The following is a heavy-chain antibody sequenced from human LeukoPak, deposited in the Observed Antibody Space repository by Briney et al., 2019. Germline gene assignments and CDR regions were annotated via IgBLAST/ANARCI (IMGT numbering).Heavy chain of an antibody. CDR3: AREALYDFWSGPPSTGMDV. CDR1: GYTFTGCY. D-gene: IGHD3-3*01. V-gene: IGHV1-2*02. CDR2: INPNSGGT. J-gene: IGHJ6*03. Sequence: ASVKLSCNASGYTFTGCYMHWVRQAPGPGQELMGWINPNSGGTNYAQKFQGRVNMTRDTSISTAYMELSRLRSDDTAVYYCAREALYDFWSGPPSTGMDVWGKGTTVTVSS.